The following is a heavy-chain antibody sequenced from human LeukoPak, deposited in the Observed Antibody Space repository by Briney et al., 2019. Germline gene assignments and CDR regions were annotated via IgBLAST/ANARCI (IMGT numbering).Heavy chain of an antibody. Sequence: TGGSLRLSCTVSGFTVSSNSMSWVRQAPGKGLEWVSFIYSDNTHYSDSVKGRFTISRDNAKNSLYLQMNSLRAEDMALYYCAKGGGGRLIYYYYMDVWGKGTTVTVSS. CDR2: IYSDNT. D-gene: IGHD3-16*01. CDR1: GFTVSSNS. J-gene: IGHJ6*03. V-gene: IGHV3-53*05. CDR3: AKGGGGRLIYYYYMDV.